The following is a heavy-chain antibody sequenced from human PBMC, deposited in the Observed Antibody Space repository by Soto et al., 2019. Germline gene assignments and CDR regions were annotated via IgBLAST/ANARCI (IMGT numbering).Heavy chain of an antibody. Sequence: QTLSLTCAISGDSVSSNSAAWNWIRQSPSRGLEWLGRTYYRSKWYNDYAVSVKSRITINPDTSKNQFSLQLNSVTPEDTAVYYCARDQPLNTVNHNWFDPWGQGTLVTVSS. CDR2: TYYRSKWYN. J-gene: IGHJ5*02. CDR1: GDSVSSNSAA. V-gene: IGHV6-1*01. CDR3: ARDQPLNTVNHNWFDP.